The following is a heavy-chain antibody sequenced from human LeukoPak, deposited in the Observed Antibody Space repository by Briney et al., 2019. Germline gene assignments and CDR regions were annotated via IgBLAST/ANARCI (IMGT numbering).Heavy chain of an antibody. CDR2: INPNSGGT. CDR1: GYNFIGNY. CDR3: ARAFIGYCSSTSCYTAKAWFDP. J-gene: IGHJ5*02. V-gene: IGHV1-2*02. D-gene: IGHD2-2*02. Sequence: ASVKVSCKASGYNFIGNYMHWVRQAPGQGLEWMGWINPNSGGTNYAQKFQGRVTMTRDTSISTAYMELSRLRSDDTAVYYCARAFIGYCSSTSCYTAKAWFDPWGQGTLVTVSS.